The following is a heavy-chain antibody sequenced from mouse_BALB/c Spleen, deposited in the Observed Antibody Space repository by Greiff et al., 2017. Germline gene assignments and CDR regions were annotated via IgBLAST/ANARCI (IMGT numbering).Heavy chain of an antibody. Sequence: DVKLMESGGDLVKPGGSLKLSCAASGFTFSSYGMSWVRQTPDKRLEWVATISSGGSYTYYPDSVKGRFTISRDNAKNTLYLQMSSLKSEDTAMYYCASYYEGGFDYWGQGTTLTVSS. V-gene: IGHV5-6*02. J-gene: IGHJ2*01. CDR2: ISSGGSYT. CDR3: ASYYEGGFDY. D-gene: IGHD1-1*01. CDR1: GFTFSSYG.